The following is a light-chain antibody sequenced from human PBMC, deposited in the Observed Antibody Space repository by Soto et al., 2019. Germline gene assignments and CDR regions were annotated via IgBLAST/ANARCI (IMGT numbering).Light chain of an antibody. V-gene: IGKV3-20*01. J-gene: IGKJ4*01. CDR3: HHHVSSPLT. CDR2: GAS. Sequence: MVLMQSPGTRCVCPEERARLSCNASQSVSSSYLAWYQQKPGQAPRLLIYGASSRATGIPDRFSVSGSGTDFTLSICRLDLEDVPLYHCHHHVSSPLTFGGGTKVDIK. CDR1: QSVSSSY.